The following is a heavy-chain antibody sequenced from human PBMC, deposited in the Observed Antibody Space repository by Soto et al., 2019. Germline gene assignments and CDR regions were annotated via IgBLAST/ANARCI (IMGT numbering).Heavy chain of an antibody. CDR2: IYSGGST. Sequence: VGSLRLSCAASGFTVSSNYMSWVRQAPGKGLEWVSVIYSGGSTYYADSVKGRFTISRDNSKNTLYLQMNSLRAEDTAVYYCARDSRVPPWGYYGMDVWGQGTTVTVSS. CDR1: GFTVSSNY. J-gene: IGHJ6*02. CDR3: ARDSRVPPWGYYGMDV. V-gene: IGHV3-53*01. D-gene: IGHD7-27*01.